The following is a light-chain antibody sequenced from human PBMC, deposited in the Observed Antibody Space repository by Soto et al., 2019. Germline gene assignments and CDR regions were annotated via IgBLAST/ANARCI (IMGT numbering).Light chain of an antibody. CDR2: GAS. CDR1: QSVSSSY. J-gene: IGKJ5*01. Sequence: EIVLTKSPGTLSLSPGERATLSCGASQSVSSSYLAWYQQKPGQAPRPLLYGASSRATGIPDRFSGSGSWTDFTRTSSRLEPEDFAVYYCQQYGSSPPSITFGQGTRLEI. V-gene: IGKV3-20*01. CDR3: QQYGSSPPSIT.